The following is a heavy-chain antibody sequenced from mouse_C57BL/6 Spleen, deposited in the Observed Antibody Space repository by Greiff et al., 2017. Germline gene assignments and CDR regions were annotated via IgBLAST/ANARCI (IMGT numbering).Heavy chain of an antibody. CDR1: GYAFSSSW. CDR2: IYPGDGDT. CDR3: ARGIYYDYPFAY. Sequence: QVQLQQSGPELVKPGASVKISCKASGYAFSSSWMNWVKQRPGKGLEWIGRIYPGDGDTNYNGKFKGKATLTADKSSSTAYMQLSSLTSEDSAVYFCARGIYYDYPFAYWGQGTLVTGSA. D-gene: IGHD2-4*01. V-gene: IGHV1-82*01. J-gene: IGHJ3*01.